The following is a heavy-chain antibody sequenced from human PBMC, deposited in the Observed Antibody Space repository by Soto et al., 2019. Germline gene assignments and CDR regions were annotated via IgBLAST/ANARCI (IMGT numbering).Heavy chain of an antibody. Sequence: QVQLQESGPGLVKPSQTLSLTCTVSGGSISSGDYYWSWIRQPPGKGLEWIGYIYYSGSTYYNPSLKRRVTISVDPSKNHFSLKLSSVPAAETAVYYCARWLGYGPHFDYWGQGTLVTVSS. CDR2: IYYSGST. CDR3: ARWLGYGPHFDY. J-gene: IGHJ4*02. D-gene: IGHD5-12*01. CDR1: GGSISSGDYY. V-gene: IGHV4-30-4*01.